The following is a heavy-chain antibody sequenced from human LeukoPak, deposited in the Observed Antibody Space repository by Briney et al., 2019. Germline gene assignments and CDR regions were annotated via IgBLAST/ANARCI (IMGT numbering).Heavy chain of an antibody. CDR1: GFIFSSYW. J-gene: IGHJ4*02. V-gene: IGHV3-7*05. CDR3: ARDRVTMVRGVNYYFDY. CDR2: IKQDGSEE. D-gene: IGHD3-10*01. Sequence: GGSLRLSCAACGFIFSSYWMSWVRQAPGKGLEWVANIKQDGSEEYYVDSVKGRFTISRDNAKNSLYLQMNSLRAEDTAVYYCARDRVTMVRGVNYYFDYWGQGTLVTVSS.